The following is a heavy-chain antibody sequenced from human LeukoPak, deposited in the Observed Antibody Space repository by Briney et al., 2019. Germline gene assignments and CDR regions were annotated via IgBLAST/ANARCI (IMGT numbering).Heavy chain of an antibody. J-gene: IGHJ4*02. Sequence: GGSLRLSCAASGFTFSSYWMHWVRQAPGKGLVWVSRINSDGSSPSYADSVRGRFTISRENAKNSLFLQMNSLRAGDTAVYYCAREGVSGWGLDYWGQGTLVTVSS. D-gene: IGHD6-19*01. CDR1: GFTFSSYW. CDR2: INSDGSSP. V-gene: IGHV3-74*01. CDR3: AREGVSGWGLDY.